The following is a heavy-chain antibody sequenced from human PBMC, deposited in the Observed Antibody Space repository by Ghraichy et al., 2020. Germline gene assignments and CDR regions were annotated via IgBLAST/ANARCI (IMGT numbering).Heavy chain of an antibody. Sequence: SETLSLTCAVYGGSFSGYYWSWIRQPPGKGLEWIGEINHSGSTNYNPSLKSRVTISVDTSKNQFSLKLSSVTAADTAVYYCARGNGDGYNFGRFDYWGQGTLVTVSS. CDR1: GGSFSGYY. V-gene: IGHV4-34*01. CDR2: INHSGST. J-gene: IGHJ4*02. D-gene: IGHD5-24*01. CDR3: ARGNGDGYNFGRFDY.